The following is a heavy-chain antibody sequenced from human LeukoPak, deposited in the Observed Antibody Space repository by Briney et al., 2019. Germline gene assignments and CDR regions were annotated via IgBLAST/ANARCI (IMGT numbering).Heavy chain of an antibody. V-gene: IGHV3-30*03. J-gene: IGHJ4*02. Sequence: GGSLRLSCAASGFTFTNYWMSWVRQAPGKGLEWVAVISYDGSNKYYADSVKGRFTISRDNSKNTLYLQMNSLRAEDTAVYYCARDFDYSFDYWGQGTLVTVSS. D-gene: IGHD4-11*01. CDR1: GFTFTNYW. CDR3: ARDFDYSFDY. CDR2: ISYDGSNK.